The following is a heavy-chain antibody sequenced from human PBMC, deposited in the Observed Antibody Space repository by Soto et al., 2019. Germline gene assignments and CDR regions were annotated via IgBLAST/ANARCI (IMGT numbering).Heavy chain of an antibody. CDR1: GLIFSTYS. CDR2: INSRSTNK. V-gene: IGHV3-48*02. D-gene: IGHD4-17*01. Sequence: WGSLRLSCAGSGLIFSTYSINWVRQAPGRGLEWVSYINSRSTNKYYADSVKGRFTISRDNARNSLYLEMNYLRDEDTAVYYCAATYDFADYRFDCWGQGTLVTVSS. CDR3: AATYDFADYRFDC. J-gene: IGHJ4*02.